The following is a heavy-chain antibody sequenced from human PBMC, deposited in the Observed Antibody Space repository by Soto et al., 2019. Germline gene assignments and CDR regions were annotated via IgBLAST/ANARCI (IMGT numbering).Heavy chain of an antibody. Sequence: ASVKVSCKASRYTFASYGISWLRQAPGQGLEWMGWISAYNGNTNYAQKLQGRVTMTTDTSTSTAYMELRSLRSDDTAVYYCARDNGPFSWFDPWGQGTLVTVSS. CDR3: ARDNGPFSWFDP. V-gene: IGHV1-18*01. D-gene: IGHD2-8*01. J-gene: IGHJ5*02. CDR1: RYTFASYG. CDR2: ISAYNGNT.